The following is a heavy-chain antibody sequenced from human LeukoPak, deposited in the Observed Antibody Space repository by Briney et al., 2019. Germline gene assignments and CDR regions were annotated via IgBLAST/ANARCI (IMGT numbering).Heavy chain of an antibody. CDR1: GFTFSSYW. Sequence: GGSLRLSCAASGFTFSSYWMTWVRQAPRKGLEWVAKINQDGSEKYYVDSVKGRFTISRDNAGNSLYLQVNRLRAEDTAVYYCARGGFYHIYWGQGTLVTVSS. CDR3: ARGGFYHIY. D-gene: IGHD3-3*01. J-gene: IGHJ4*02. V-gene: IGHV3-7*04. CDR2: INQDGSEK.